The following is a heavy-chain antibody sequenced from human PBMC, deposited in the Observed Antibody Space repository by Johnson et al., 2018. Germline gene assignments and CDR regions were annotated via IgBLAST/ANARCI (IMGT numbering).Heavy chain of an antibody. V-gene: IGHV3-30*18. CDR2: ISFDGKVT. J-gene: IGHJ1*01. CDR3: ANGPLFGSDIAEFHH. CDR1: GFIFSSYD. D-gene: IGHD3-10*01. Sequence: QLVESGGGVVQPGTSLRLSYVASGFIFSSYDMHWVRQVPGKGLEWVSVISFDGKVTYSADSIKGRLTIPRDNSKNTVYLQMDSLRGDETAIYYCANGPLFGSDIAEFHHWGQGTLVTVSS.